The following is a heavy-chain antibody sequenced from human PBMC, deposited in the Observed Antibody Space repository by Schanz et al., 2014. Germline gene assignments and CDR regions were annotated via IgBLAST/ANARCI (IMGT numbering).Heavy chain of an antibody. CDR3: ERHVGFDY. V-gene: IGHV3-33*01. Sequence: QVQLVESGGGVAQPGRSLRLSCAASGFTFSNHGMHWVRQSPGKGLEWVALIRYDGSNEYYADSVKGRFTISRDNSKNTLLLQMSSVRAEGTAVYYCERHVGFDYWGQGTLVTVSS. CDR1: GFTFSNHG. J-gene: IGHJ4*02. CDR2: IRYDGSNE.